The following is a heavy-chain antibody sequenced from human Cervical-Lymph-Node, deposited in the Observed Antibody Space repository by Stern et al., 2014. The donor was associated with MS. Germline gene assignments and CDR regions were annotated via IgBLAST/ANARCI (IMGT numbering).Heavy chain of an antibody. V-gene: IGHV1-69*09. D-gene: IGHD2-2*02. J-gene: IGHJ4*02. CDR1: GGTFSSYA. CDR3: ARADYCSSTICYMRY. Sequence: QVQLVQSGAEVKKPGSSVKVSCKASGGTFSSYAISWVRQAPGQGLEWMGRIIPIPGITNYAQKFQGRVTIIADKSTSTAYMELSSLRSEDTAVYYCARADYCSSTICYMRYWGQGTLVTVSS. CDR2: IIPIPGIT.